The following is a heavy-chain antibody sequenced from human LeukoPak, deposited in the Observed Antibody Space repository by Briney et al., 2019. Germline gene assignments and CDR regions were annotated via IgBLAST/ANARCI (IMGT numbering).Heavy chain of an antibody. CDR1: GFTFSSYA. D-gene: IGHD3-9*01. CDR3: AKGDYDILTGYIDD. V-gene: IGHV3-23*01. CDR2: ISGSGGST. Sequence: PGGSLRLSCAASGFTFSSYAMSWVRQAPGKGLEWVSAISGSGGSTYYADSVKGRFTISRDNSKNTLYLQMNSLRAEDTAVYYCAKGDYDILTGYIDDWGQGTLVTVSS. J-gene: IGHJ4*02.